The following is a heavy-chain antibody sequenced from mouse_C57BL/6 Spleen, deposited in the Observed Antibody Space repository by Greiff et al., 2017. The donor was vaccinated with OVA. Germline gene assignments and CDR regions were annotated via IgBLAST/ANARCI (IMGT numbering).Heavy chain of an antibody. V-gene: IGHV1-80*01. Sequence: QVQLQQSGAELVKPGASVKISCKASGYAFSSYWMNWVKQRPGKGLEWIGQIYPGDGDTNYNGKFKGKATLTADKSSSTAYMQLSRLTSEDSAVYFCARSDYYGSRKGAMDYWGQGTSVTVSS. CDR1: GYAFSSYW. J-gene: IGHJ4*01. D-gene: IGHD1-1*01. CDR3: ARSDYYGSRKGAMDY. CDR2: IYPGDGDT.